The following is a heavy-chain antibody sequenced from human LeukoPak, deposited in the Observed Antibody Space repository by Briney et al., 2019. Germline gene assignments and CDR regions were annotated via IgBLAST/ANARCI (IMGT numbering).Heavy chain of an antibody. CDR2: IYYSGST. D-gene: IGHD1-26*01. CDR3: ARRGAWELHDAFDI. Sequence: PSETLSLTCTVSGGSISSGSYYWGWIRQPPGKGLEWIGSIYYSGSTYYNPSLKSRVTISVDTSKNQFSLKLSSVTAADTAVYYCARRGAWELHDAFDIWGQGTMVTVSS. CDR1: GGSISSGSYY. V-gene: IGHV4-39*01. J-gene: IGHJ3*02.